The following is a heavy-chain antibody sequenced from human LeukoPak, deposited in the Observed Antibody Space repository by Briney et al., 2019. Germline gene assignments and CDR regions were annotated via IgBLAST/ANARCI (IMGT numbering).Heavy chain of an antibody. CDR2: IIPILGIA. D-gene: IGHD6-13*01. Sequence: GASVKVSCKASGCTFSSYTISWVRQAPGQGLEWMGRIIPILGIANYAQKFQGRATITADKSTSTAYMELSSLRSEDTAVYYCARVYSSSLNYWGQGTLVTVSS. J-gene: IGHJ4*02. V-gene: IGHV1-69*02. CDR1: GCTFSSYT. CDR3: ARVYSSSLNY.